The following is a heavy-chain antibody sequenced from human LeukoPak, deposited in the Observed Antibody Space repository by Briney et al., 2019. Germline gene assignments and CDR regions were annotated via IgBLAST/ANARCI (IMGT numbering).Heavy chain of an antibody. D-gene: IGHD6-13*01. J-gene: IGHJ4*02. Sequence: GGSLRLSCAASGFTFSSYAMSWVRQAPGKGLEWVSAISGSGGSTYYADSVKGRFTISRGNSKNTLYLQMNSLRAEDTAVYYCAKGAIDSSSWYSWLDDYWGQGTLVTVSS. CDR2: ISGSGGST. CDR3: AKGAIDSSSWYSWLDDY. V-gene: IGHV3-23*01. CDR1: GFTFSSYA.